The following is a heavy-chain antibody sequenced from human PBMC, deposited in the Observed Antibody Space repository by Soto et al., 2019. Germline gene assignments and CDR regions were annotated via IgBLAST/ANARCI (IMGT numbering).Heavy chain of an antibody. Sequence: QMQLVQSGAEVTKTGSSVTVSCQALGNTFSYRYLHWVRQAPGQALEWMGWIAPFSGDVHYAQKFQERVTLTGDRSINTAYMGMSSLSSEDTAIYFCARGGPGSGPFTGDPPDHWGQGTLVTVSS. CDR2: IAPFSGDV. CDR3: ARGGPGSGPFTGDPPDH. J-gene: IGHJ4*02. D-gene: IGHD3-10*01. CDR1: GNTFSYRY. V-gene: IGHV1-45*02.